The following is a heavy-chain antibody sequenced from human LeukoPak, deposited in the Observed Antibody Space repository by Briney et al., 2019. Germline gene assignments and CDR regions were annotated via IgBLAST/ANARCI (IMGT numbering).Heavy chain of an antibody. CDR2: ISAYNGNT. CDR1: GYTFTSYG. D-gene: IGHD3-10*01. V-gene: IGHV1-18*01. CDR3: ARGTYYYGSGSYPRLDY. J-gene: IGHJ4*02. Sequence: GASVKVSCKAPGYTFTSYGISWVRQAPGQGLEWMGWISAYNGNTNYAQKLQGRVTMTTDTSTSTAYMELRSLRSDDTAVYYCARGTYYYGSGSYPRLDYWGQGTLVTVSS.